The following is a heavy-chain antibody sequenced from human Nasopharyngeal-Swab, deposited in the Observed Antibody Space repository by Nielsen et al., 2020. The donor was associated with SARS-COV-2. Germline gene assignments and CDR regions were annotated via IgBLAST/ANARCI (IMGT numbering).Heavy chain of an antibody. J-gene: IGHJ4*02. CDR1: GFTFSDYY. CDR3: AKVWFGELGLYYFDY. D-gene: IGHD3-10*01. V-gene: IGHV3-11*01. Sequence: GESLKISCAASGFTFSDYYMSWIRQAPGKGLEWVSYISSSGSTIYYADSVKGRFTISRDNSKNTLYLQMNSLRAEDTAVYYCAKVWFGELGLYYFDYWGQGTLVTVSS. CDR2: ISSSGSTI.